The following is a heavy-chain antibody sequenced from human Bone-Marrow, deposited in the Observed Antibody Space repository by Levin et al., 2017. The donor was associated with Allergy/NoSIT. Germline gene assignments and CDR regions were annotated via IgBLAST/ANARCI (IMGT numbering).Heavy chain of an antibody. Sequence: TGGSLRLSCAASGFIFSNYAMNWVRQAPGKGLEWVSQISGSGGNTHYADSVKGRFTFSRDNSKNTLYLQMNSLRADDTAVYYCAGYDTSAYHSPFAYWGQGTLVTVSS. D-gene: IGHD3-22*01. CDR3: AGYDTSAYHSPFAY. V-gene: IGHV3-23*01. J-gene: IGHJ4*02. CDR2: ISGSGGNT. CDR1: GFIFSNYA.